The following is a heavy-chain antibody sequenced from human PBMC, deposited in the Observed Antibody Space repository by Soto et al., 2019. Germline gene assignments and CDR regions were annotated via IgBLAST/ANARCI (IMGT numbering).Heavy chain of an antibody. CDR1: GYSISSGNY. CDR3: RSSTSCYDESCVDV. CDR2: LYHIGST. V-gene: IGHV4-38-2*01. D-gene: IGHD2-2*01. J-gene: IGHJ6*02. Sequence: SETLSLTCAVSGYSISSGNYWAWLRQPPGRGLEWIGSLYHIGSTHYNTSLKSRVTISVDTSKNHFSPELSSVTAADTAIYYCRSSTSCYDESCVDVWGQGTMVS.